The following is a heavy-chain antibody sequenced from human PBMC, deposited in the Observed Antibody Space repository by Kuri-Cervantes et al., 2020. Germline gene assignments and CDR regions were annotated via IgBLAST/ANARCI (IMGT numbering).Heavy chain of an antibody. CDR2: ISYDGSNK. D-gene: IGHD4-11*01. CDR1: GFTFSSYA. V-gene: IGHV3-30-3*01. J-gene: IGHJ6*03. Sequence: GESLKISCAASGFTFSSYAMHWVRQAPGKGLEWVAVISYDGSNKYYADSVKGRFTISRDNSKNTLYLQMNSLRAEDTAVYYCAKDGLYSNGWWSYMDVWGKGTTVTVSS. CDR3: AKDGLYSNGWWSYMDV.